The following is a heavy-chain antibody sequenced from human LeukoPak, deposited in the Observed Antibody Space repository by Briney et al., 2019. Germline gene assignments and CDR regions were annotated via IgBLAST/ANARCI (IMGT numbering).Heavy chain of an antibody. Sequence: GASVKVSFKASGYTFTRYYMHWVRQAPGQGLEWMGWISAYNGNTNYAQNLQGRVTMTTDTSTSTAYMELRSLRSDDTAVYYCARASRIFGSGSYFYYWGQGTLVTVSS. CDR2: ISAYNGNT. V-gene: IGHV1-18*04. CDR1: GYTFTRYY. J-gene: IGHJ4*02. D-gene: IGHD3-10*01. CDR3: ARASRIFGSGSYFYY.